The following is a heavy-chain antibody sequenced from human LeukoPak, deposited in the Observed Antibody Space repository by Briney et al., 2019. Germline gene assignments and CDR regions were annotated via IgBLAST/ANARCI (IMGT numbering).Heavy chain of an antibody. D-gene: IGHD3-16*01. J-gene: IGHJ4*02. Sequence: PSQTLSLTCTVSGDSISSGDYYWSWIRQPAGKGLEWIGRISSSGSTNYNPSLKSRVTISVDTSKNQFSLKLSSVTAADTAVYFCARGKRQDGYVYTRRSTYSFDYWGQGTLVTVSS. CDR2: ISSSGST. CDR3: ARGKRQDGYVYTRRSTYSFDY. V-gene: IGHV4-61*02. CDR1: GDSISSGDYY.